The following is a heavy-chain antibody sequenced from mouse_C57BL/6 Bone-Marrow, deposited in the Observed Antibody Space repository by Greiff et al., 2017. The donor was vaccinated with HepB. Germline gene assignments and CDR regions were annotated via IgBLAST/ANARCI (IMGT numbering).Heavy chain of an antibody. CDR3: ARGLDGYLFAY. D-gene: IGHD2-3*01. Sequence: DVQLQESGPGLVKPSQSLSLTCSVTGYSITSGYYWNWIRQFPGNKLEWMGYISYDGSNNYNPSLKNRISITRDTSKNQFFLKLNSVTTEDTATYYCARGLDGYLFAYWGQGTLVTVSA. J-gene: IGHJ3*01. CDR2: ISYDGSN. V-gene: IGHV3-6*01. CDR1: GYSITSGYY.